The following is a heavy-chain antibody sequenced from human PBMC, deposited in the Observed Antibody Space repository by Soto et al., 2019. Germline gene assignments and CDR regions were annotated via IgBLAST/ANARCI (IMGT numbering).Heavy chain of an antibody. CDR2: IYYTGST. D-gene: IGHD1-26*01. V-gene: IGHV4-31*03. Sequence: SETLSLTCSVSGGSIYTGGFYWSWIRQLPGKGLEWLGYIYYTGSTQYTPSLKSRLSISTDTSDNQFSLRLNSVTAADTAVYYCATSLVTSRARVDYWGQGTPVTVSS. CDR1: GGSIYTGGFY. CDR3: ATSLVTSRARVDY. J-gene: IGHJ4*02.